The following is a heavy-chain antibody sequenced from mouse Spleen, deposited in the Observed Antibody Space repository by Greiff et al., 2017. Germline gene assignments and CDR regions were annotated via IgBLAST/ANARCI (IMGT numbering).Heavy chain of an antibody. CDR3: ASPGYYAMDY. CDR2: ISYDGSN. J-gene: IGHJ4*01. V-gene: IGHV3-6*01. Sequence: VQLQQSGPGLVKPSQSLSLTCSVTGYSITSGYYWNWIRQFPGNKLEWMGYISYDGSNNYNPSLKNRISITRDTSKNQFFLKLNSVTTEDTATYYCASPGYYAMDYWGQGTSVTVSS. CDR1: GYSITSGYY.